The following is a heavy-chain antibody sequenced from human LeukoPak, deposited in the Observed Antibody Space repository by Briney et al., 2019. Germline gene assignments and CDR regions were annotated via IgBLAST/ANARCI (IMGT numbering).Heavy chain of an antibody. CDR2: IIPIFGTA. CDR3: AREVVITNWFDP. J-gene: IGHJ5*02. V-gene: IGHV1-69*13. CDR1: GGTFSSYA. D-gene: IGHD3-22*01. Sequence: SVKVSCKASGGTFSSYAISWVRQAPGQGLEWMGGIIPIFGTANYAQKFQGRVTITADESTSTAYMELSSLRSEDTAVYYCAREVVITNWFDPWGQGTLVTVSS.